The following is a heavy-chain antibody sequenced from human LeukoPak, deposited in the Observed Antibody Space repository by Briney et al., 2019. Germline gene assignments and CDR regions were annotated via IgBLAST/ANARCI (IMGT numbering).Heavy chain of an antibody. CDR2: INHGAST. D-gene: IGHD2-21*02. V-gene: IGHV4-34*01. J-gene: IGHJ4*02. CDR3: ARGHSSVVTAIPYYFDY. Sequence: GSLRLSCAASGFTFSSYAMSWIRQPPGKGLEWIGEINHGASTNYNPSLKSRVTISVDTSKNQFSLKLSSVTAADPAVYYCARGHSSVVTAIPYYFDYWGQGTLVTVSS. CDR1: GFTFSSYA.